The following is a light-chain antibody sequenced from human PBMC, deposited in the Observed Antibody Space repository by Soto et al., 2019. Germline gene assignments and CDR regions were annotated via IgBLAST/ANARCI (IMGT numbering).Light chain of an antibody. CDR1: QSIGSW. CDR2: KAS. J-gene: IGKJ2*01. CDR3: QQYYSYPQT. V-gene: IGKV1-5*03. Sequence: DIQMTQSPSILSASVGDRVTITCRASQSIGSWVAWYQQKPGRAPNLLIHKASHLESGVPSRFSGSGSGTEFTLTISSLQPGDFATYYCQQYYSYPQTFGQGTKLEIK.